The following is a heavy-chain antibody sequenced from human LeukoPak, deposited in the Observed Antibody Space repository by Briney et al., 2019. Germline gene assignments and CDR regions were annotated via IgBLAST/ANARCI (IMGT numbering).Heavy chain of an antibody. CDR3: AKAQHTAMVRHGDY. CDR2: ISSSSTYI. CDR1: GFTFSTYT. J-gene: IGHJ4*02. Sequence: PGGSLRLSCAASGFTFSTYTLSWVRQAPGKGLEWVSSISSSSTYIYYADSVKGRFTISRDNAKSSLYLQMNSLRAEDTAVYYCAKAQHTAMVRHGDYWGRGTLVTVSS. D-gene: IGHD5-18*01. V-gene: IGHV3-21*04.